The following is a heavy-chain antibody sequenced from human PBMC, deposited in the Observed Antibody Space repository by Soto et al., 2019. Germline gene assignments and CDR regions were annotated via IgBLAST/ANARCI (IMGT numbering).Heavy chain of an antibody. CDR2: IYNSGST. CDR1: GGSISSYY. V-gene: IGHV4-59*01. D-gene: IGHD6-13*01. J-gene: IGHJ4*02. Sequence: TSETLSLTCTVSGGSISSYYWSWIRQPPGKGLEWIGYIYNSGSTNYNPSLKSRVTISVDTSKNQFSLKLSSVTAADTAVYYCARQQAGTGVDYWGQGTLVTVSS. CDR3: ARQQAGTGVDY.